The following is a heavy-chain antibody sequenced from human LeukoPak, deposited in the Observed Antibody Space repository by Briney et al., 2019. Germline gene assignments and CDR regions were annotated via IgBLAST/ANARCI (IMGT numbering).Heavy chain of an antibody. CDR1: GGSISSGSYY. Sequence: SQTLSLTCTVSGGSISSGSYYWSWIRQPAGKGLEWIGRIYTSGSTNYNPSLKSRVTISVDTSKNQFSLKLSSVTAADTAVYYCARDMGYSYGLEHAFDIWGQGTMVTVSS. D-gene: IGHD5-18*01. CDR3: ARDMGYSYGLEHAFDI. J-gene: IGHJ3*02. CDR2: IYTSGST. V-gene: IGHV4-61*02.